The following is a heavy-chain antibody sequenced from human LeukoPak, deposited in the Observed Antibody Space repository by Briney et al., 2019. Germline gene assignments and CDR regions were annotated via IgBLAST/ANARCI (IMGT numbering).Heavy chain of an antibody. J-gene: IGHJ3*02. CDR1: GFIFNNYW. V-gene: IGHV3-7*01. CDR2: IKQDGSEK. D-gene: IGHD2-15*01. Sequence: GGSLRLSCAASGFIFNNYWMTWVRQAPGKGLAWVANIKQDGSEKYYVDSVKGRFTISRDNVKNLLSLQMSSLRGEDTAVYFCARVNPLLAPGAFDIWGQGTMVAVSS. CDR3: ARVNPLLAPGAFDI.